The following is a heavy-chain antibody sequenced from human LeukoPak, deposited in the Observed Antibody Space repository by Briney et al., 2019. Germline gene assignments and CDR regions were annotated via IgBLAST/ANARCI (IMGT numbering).Heavy chain of an antibody. D-gene: IGHD6-19*01. CDR3: ARGPRGTIIAVAMNMFDY. J-gene: IGHJ4*02. CDR2: INHSGST. V-gene: IGHV4-34*01. CDR1: GGSFSGYY. Sequence: SETLSLTCAVYGGSFSGYYWSWIRQPPGKGLEWIGEINHSGSTNYNPSLKSRVTISVDTSKNQFSLKLSSVTAADTAVYYCARGPRGTIIAVAMNMFDYWGQGTLVTVSS.